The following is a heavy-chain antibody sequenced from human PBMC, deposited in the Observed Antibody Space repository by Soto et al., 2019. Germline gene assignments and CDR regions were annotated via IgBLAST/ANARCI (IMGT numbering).Heavy chain of an antibody. Sequence: PSETLSLTCTVSCPSISSGGYYWSWIRQHPGKGLEWIRYIYYSGSTYYNPSLKSRVTISVDTSKNQFSLKLSSVTAADTAVYYCARDLANWNDFPGAFDIWGQGTMVTVSS. J-gene: IGHJ3*02. D-gene: IGHD1-1*01. V-gene: IGHV4-31*03. CDR2: IYYSGST. CDR3: ARDLANWNDFPGAFDI. CDR1: CPSISSGGYY.